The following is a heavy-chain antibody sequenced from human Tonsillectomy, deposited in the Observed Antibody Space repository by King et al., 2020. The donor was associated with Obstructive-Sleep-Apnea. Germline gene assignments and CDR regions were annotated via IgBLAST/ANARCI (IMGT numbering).Heavy chain of an antibody. D-gene: IGHD2-21*02. J-gene: IGHJ4*02. CDR1: GGSISSSSYY. CDR3: AGDKVGGDWETAFDY. Sequence: LQLQESGPGLVKPSETLSLTCTVSGGSISSSSYYWGWIRQPPGKGLEWIGSIYYSGSTYYNPSLKSRVTISVDTSKNQFSLKLSSVTAADTAVYYCAGDKVGGDWETAFDYWGQGTLVTVSS. V-gene: IGHV4-39*07. CDR2: IYYSGST.